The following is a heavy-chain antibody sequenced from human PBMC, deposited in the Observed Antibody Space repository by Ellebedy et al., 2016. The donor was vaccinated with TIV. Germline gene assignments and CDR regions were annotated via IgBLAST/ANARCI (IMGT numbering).Heavy chain of an antibody. Sequence: ASVKVSCKGSGYTFTSFGMSWLRQAAGKGLEWMVWVSSHTCDTNYPPNFQDRVTMTTDTSTRTGYMERRSLRSDDTAVYYCARVIGLRDYYGATCSPPPPLDYWGQGTLVIVSS. CDR2: VSSHTCDT. D-gene: IGHD3-10*01. CDR3: ARVIGLRDYYGATCSPPPPLDY. V-gene: IGHV1-18*04. CDR1: GYTFTSFG. J-gene: IGHJ4*02.